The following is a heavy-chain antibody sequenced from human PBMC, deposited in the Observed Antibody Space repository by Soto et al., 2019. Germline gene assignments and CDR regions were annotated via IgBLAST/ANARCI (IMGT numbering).Heavy chain of an antibody. J-gene: IGHJ4*02. D-gene: IGHD1-26*01. CDR1: GYTFTSYA. CDR2: INAGNGNT. CDR3: ARGLGLSYFAS. Sequence: QVQLVQSGAEVKKPGASVKVSCKASGYTFTSYAMHWVRQAPGQRLGWMGWINAGNGNTKYSQKFQGRVTITRATPASTGYMELSSLRSEDTAVYYCARGLGLSYFASWGQGTLVTVSS. V-gene: IGHV1-3*01.